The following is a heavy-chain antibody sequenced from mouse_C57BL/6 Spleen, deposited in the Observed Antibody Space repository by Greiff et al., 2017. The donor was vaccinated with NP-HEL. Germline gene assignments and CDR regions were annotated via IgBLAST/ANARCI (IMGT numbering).Heavy chain of an antibody. CDR2: INPYNGGT. J-gene: IGHJ4*01. CDR3: ARVGDYVGDAMDY. D-gene: IGHD2-4*01. Sequence: EVQLQQSGPVLVKPGASVKMSCKASGYTFTDYYMNWVKQSHGKSLEWIGVINPYNGGTSYNQKFKGKATLTVDMSSSTAYMELNSLTSEDSAVYSCARVGDYVGDAMDYWGQGTSVTVSS. V-gene: IGHV1-19*01. CDR1: GYTFTDYY.